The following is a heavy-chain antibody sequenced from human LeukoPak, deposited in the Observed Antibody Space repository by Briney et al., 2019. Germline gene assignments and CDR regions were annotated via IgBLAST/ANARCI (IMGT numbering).Heavy chain of an antibody. CDR1: GGTFSSYA. CDR2: IIPIFGTA. J-gene: IGHJ6*04. Sequence: SVKVSCKASGGTFSSYAISWVRQAPGQGLEWMGGIIPIFGTANYAQKFQGRVTITADKSTSTAYMELSSLRSEDTAVYYCARGNGYCSGGSCYPAKYYYYYGMDVWGKGTTVTVSS. D-gene: IGHD2-15*01. CDR3: ARGNGYCSGGSCYPAKYYYYYGMDV. V-gene: IGHV1-69*06.